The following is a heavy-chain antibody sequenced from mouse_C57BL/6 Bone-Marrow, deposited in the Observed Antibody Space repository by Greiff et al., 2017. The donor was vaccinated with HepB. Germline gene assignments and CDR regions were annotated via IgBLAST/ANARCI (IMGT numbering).Heavy chain of an antibody. CDR3: AREGRLRGFYYAMDY. J-gene: IGHJ4*01. Sequence: VKLQESGPELVKPGASVKISCKASGYTFTDYYINWVKQRPGQGLEWIGWIFPGSGSTYYNEKFKGKATLTVDKSSSTAYMLLSSLTSEDSAVYFCAREGRLRGFYYAMDYWGQGTSVTVSS. D-gene: IGHD1-1*01. V-gene: IGHV1-75*01. CDR1: GYTFTDYY. CDR2: IFPGSGST.